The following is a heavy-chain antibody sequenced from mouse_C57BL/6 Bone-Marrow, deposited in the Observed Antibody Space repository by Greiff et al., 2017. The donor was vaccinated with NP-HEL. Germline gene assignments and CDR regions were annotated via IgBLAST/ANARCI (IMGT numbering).Heavy chain of an antibody. CDR1: GYTFTDYY. J-gene: IGHJ3*01. D-gene: IGHD1-1*01. CDR3: AIALVITTLVADAY. V-gene: IGHV1-19*01. CDR2: INPYNGGT. Sequence: EVQLQQPGPVLVKPGASVKMSCKASGYTFTDYYMNWVKQSHGKSLEWIGVINPYNGGTSYNQKLKGKATLTVDKSSSTAYMELNSLTSEDSSVYYCAIALVITTLVADAYWGQGTLVTVSA.